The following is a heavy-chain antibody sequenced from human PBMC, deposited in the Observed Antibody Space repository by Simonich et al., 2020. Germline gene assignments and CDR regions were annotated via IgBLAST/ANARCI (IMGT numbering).Heavy chain of an antibody. CDR2: IYHSGSN. J-gene: IGHJ6*02. CDR3: ASRRGNYYYDGMDV. V-gene: IGHV4-38-2*01. D-gene: IGHD4-17*01. Sequence: QVQLQESGPGLVTPSETLSLTCAVSGYSISSGYYWGWFRQPPGKGLEWNGSIYHSGSNYYNPSRKSRVTIAVDTSKNQFSRKLSSVTAADTAVYYCASRRGNYYYDGMDVWGQGTTVTVSS. CDR1: GYSISSGYY.